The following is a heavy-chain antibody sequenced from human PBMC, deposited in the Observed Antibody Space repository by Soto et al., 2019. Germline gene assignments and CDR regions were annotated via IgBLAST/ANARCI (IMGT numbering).Heavy chain of an antibody. Sequence: SETLSLTCTVSGGSISSSSYYWGWIRQPPGKGLEWIGSIYYSGSTYYNPSLKSRVTISVDTSKNQFSLKLSSVTAADTAVYYCASRRGYCTITSGYWGYYYYYGMDVWGQGTTVTVSS. CDR1: GGSISSSSYY. V-gene: IGHV4-39*01. D-gene: IGHD2-2*01. J-gene: IGHJ6*02. CDR3: ASRRGYCTITSGYWGYYYYYGMDV. CDR2: IYYSGST.